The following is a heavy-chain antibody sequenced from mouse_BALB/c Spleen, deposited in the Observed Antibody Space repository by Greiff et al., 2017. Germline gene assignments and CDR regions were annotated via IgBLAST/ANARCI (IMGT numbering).Heavy chain of an antibody. D-gene: IGHD2-4*01. CDR2: INPSSGYT. Sequence: VQLQQSGAELARPGASVKMSCKASGYTFTSYTMHWVKQRPGQGLESIGYINPSSGYTNYNQKFKDKATLTADKSSSTAYMQLSSLTSEDSAVYYCANYDYDVAWFAYWGQGTLVTVSA. CDR3: ANYDYDVAWFAY. J-gene: IGHJ3*01. V-gene: IGHV1-4*01. CDR1: GYTFTSYT.